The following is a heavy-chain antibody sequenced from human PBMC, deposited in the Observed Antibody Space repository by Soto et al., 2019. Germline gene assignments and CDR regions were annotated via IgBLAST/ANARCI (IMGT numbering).Heavy chain of an antibody. J-gene: IGHJ4*02. CDR3: ARGPKSGNYFLSFFDY. V-gene: IGHV5-51*01. CDR1: GFSFTTYW. CDR2: IYPGDSKT. D-gene: IGHD1-26*01. Sequence: PGESLKISCKGSGFSFTTYWIAWVRQMPGKGLEWMGIIYPGDSKTTYSPSFQGQVTISADKSISTAYLQWSSLRSEDTAMYYCARGPKSGNYFLSFFDYWGQGTLVTVSS.